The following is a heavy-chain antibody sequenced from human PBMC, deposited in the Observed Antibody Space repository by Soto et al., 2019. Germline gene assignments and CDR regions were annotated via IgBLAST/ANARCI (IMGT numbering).Heavy chain of an antibody. CDR3: ARGIHCSSTSCYFDY. Sequence: LTCAVSGGSISSGGYSWSWIRQPPGKGLEWIGYIYHSGSTYYNPSLKSRVTISVDRSKNQFSLKLSSVTAADTAVYYCARGIHCSSTSCYFDYWGQGTLVTVSS. D-gene: IGHD2-2*01. CDR1: GGSISSGGYS. CDR2: IYHSGST. V-gene: IGHV4-30-2*01. J-gene: IGHJ4*02.